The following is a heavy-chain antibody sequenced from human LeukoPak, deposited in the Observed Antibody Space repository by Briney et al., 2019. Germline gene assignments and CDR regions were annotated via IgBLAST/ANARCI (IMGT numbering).Heavy chain of an antibody. J-gene: IGHJ4*02. CDR1: GFTFSTYA. CDR3: ARDFGWLSHFDY. Sequence: GRSLRLSCAASGFTFSTYAMHWVRRAPGGGLQWVAVISFDGSIENYADSVKGRFTISRDNSKNTLYLQMSSLRGEDTAVYYCARDFGWLSHFDYWGQGTLVSVSS. D-gene: IGHD3-9*01. CDR2: ISFDGSIE. V-gene: IGHV3-30-3*01.